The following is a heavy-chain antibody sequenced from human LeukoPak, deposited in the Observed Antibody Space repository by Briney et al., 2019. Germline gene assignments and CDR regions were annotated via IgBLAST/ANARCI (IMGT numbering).Heavy chain of an antibody. CDR2: IEGGGST. V-gene: IGHV4-4*07. J-gene: IGHJ4*02. Sequence: SETLSLTCTVSGGSISGYNWSWLRQPAGKGLEWIGRIEGGGSTSYNPSLRSRVTLSVDTSRNQFSLKVTSVTAADTALYYCARDLGDRSRAYFAFDYWGQGTLVTVSS. CDR1: GGSISGYN. D-gene: IGHD3-16*01. CDR3: ARDLGDRSRAYFAFDY.